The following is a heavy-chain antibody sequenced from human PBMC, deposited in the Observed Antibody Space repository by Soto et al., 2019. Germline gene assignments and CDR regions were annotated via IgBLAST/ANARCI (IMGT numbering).Heavy chain of an antibody. Sequence: QVQLVQSGAEVKKPGSSVKVSCKASGGTFSSYPISWVRQAPGQGLEWMGGISPGFGIANYAQKFQGRVTITADTSTAYMELSSLRSEDTALYYCASPSRSGRYYYVNYWGQGTLVTVSS. CDR2: ISPGFGIA. V-gene: IGHV1-69*17. J-gene: IGHJ4*02. CDR3: ASPSRSGRYYYVNY. D-gene: IGHD3-10*01. CDR1: GGTFSSYP.